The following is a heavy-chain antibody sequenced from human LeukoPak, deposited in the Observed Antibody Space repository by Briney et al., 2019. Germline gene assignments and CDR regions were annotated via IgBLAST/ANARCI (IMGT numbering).Heavy chain of an antibody. CDR2: INPSGGST. CDR3: ARVRSELGWFDP. D-gene: IGHD2-15*01. Sequence: ASVSVSCKASGYTFTSYGISWVRQAPGQGLEWMGIINPSGGSTSYAQKFQGRVTMTRDTSTSTVYMELSSLRSEDTAVCYCARVRSELGWFDPWGQGTLVTVSS. CDR1: GYTFTSYG. J-gene: IGHJ5*02. V-gene: IGHV1-46*01.